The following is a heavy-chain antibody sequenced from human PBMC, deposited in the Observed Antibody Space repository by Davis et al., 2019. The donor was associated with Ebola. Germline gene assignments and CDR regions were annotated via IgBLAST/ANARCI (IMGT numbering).Heavy chain of an antibody. V-gene: IGHV3-48*04. Sequence: GESLKISCATSGFIFTNYAMNWVRQAPGGGLEWVSHISSNGSTIYYAHSVKGRFTISRDNAKNSLFLQVNSLRGEDTAVYYCATLPLLDHWGQGTLVTVSS. CDR3: ATLPLLDH. CDR1: GFIFTNYA. J-gene: IGHJ5*02. CDR2: ISSNGSTI.